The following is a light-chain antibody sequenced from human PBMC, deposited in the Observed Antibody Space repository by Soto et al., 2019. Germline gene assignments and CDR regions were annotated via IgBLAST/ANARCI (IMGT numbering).Light chain of an antibody. J-gene: IGKJ1*01. CDR2: RAS. V-gene: IGKV3-15*01. CDR1: QNIYSN. Sequence: IVMTQSPATLSVSPGERVTLCCRASQNIYSNIAWYQQRPGQAPRLLIYRASTRATGVPARFSGSGSGTDFTLTITNQRPEDITVPSCRPQPTLRAFPRGTKVDIK. CDR3: RPQPTLRA.